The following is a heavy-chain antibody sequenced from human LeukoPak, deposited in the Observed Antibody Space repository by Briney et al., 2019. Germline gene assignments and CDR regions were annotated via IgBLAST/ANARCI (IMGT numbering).Heavy chain of an antibody. CDR2: INTSGSG. D-gene: IGHD3-22*01. V-gene: IGHV4-4*07. CDR3: GRVTGYMIEDYFDY. Sequence: SSETLSLTCTVSGGSISNYYWSWIRQPAGKGLEWIRRINTSGSGDYNPSLKSRVTISVDTSKNQFSLKLRSVTAADTAVYYCGRVTGYMIEDYFDYWGQGTLVTVSS. J-gene: IGHJ4*02. CDR1: GGSISNYY.